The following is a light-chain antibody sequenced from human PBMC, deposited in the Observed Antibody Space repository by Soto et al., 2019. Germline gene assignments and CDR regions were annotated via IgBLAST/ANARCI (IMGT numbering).Light chain of an antibody. CDR1: SSDVGGYNY. CDR2: EVT. J-gene: IGLJ3*02. CDR3: SSYAGSNILV. V-gene: IGLV2-8*01. Sequence: QSALTQPPSASGSPGQSVTISCTGTSSDVGGYNYVSWYQQHPGKVPKLMIYEVTKRPSGVPDRFSGSKSGNTASLTVSGLQAEYEADYYCSSYAGSNILVFGGGTTVTVL.